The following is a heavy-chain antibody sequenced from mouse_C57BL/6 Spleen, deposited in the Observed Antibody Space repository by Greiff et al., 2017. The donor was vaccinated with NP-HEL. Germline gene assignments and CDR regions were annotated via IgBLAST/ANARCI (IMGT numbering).Heavy chain of an antibody. V-gene: IGHV2-9*01. D-gene: IGHD1-1*01. CDR1: GFSLTSYG. CDR3: AKRGGSSYGGAMDY. CDR2: IWGGGST. J-gene: IGHJ4*01. Sequence: VKLQESGPGLVAPSQSLSITCTVSGFSLTSYGVDWVRQPPGQGLEWLGVIWGGGSTNYNSALMSRLSISKDNSKSQVFFKMNSLQTADTAMYYGAKRGGSSYGGAMDYWGQGTSVTVSS.